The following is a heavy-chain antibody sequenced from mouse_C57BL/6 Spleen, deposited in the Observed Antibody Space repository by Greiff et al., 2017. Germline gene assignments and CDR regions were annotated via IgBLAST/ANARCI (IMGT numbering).Heavy chain of an antibody. CDR3: TRGYSNYTGFAY. J-gene: IGHJ3*01. D-gene: IGHD2-5*01. Sequence: DVMLVESGEGLVKPGGSLKLSCAASGFTFSSYAMSWVRQTPEKRLEWVAYFSSGGDYIYYADTVKGRFTISRDNARNTLYLQMSSLKSEDTAMYYCTRGYSNYTGFAYWGQGTLVTVSA. V-gene: IGHV5-9-1*02. CDR1: GFTFSSYA. CDR2: FSSGGDYI.